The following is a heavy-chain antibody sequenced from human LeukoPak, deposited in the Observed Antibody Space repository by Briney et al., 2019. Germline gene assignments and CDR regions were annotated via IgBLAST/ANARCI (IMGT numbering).Heavy chain of an antibody. CDR3: AREITSGVYLLDY. CDR1: GYSISSGYY. CDR2: VYTSGST. J-gene: IGHJ4*02. Sequence: SETLSLTCTVSGYSISSGYYWGWIRQPPGKGLEWIGRVYTSGSTNYNPSLKSRVTMSVDTSKNHFSLKVSSVTAADTAVYFCAREITSGVYLLDYWGQGILVTVSS. D-gene: IGHD2-15*01. V-gene: IGHV4-38-2*02.